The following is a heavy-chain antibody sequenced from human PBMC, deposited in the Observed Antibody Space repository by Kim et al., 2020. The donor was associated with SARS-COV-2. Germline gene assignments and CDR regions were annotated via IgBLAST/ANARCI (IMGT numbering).Heavy chain of an antibody. V-gene: IGHV3-23*01. J-gene: IGHJ4*02. CDR2: ISGSGGST. D-gene: IGHD3-10*02. CDR1: GFTFSSYA. Sequence: GGSLRLSCAASGFTFSSYAMSWVRQAPGKGLEWVSAISGSGGSTYYADSVKGRFTISRDNSKNTLYLQMNSLRAEDTAVYYCAKSNGLDRCSGSYCNDYWGQGTLVTVSS. CDR3: AKSNGLDRCSGSYCNDY.